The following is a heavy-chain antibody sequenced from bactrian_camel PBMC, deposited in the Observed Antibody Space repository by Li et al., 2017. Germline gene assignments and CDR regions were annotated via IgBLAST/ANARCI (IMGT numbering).Heavy chain of an antibody. Sequence: HVQLVESGGGLVQPGGSLRLSCKASVYAYTRNCLGWYRQAPGKEREGVAAIYTDGGMTHYSDSVKGRFTISRDNAKNTLSLQLNSLKTEDTAMYYCAKWRYNRGAYYFEFDNWGQGTQVTVS. CDR2: IYTDGGMT. CDR3: AKWRYNRGAYYFEFDN. D-gene: IGHD3*01. CDR1: VYAYTRNC. J-gene: IGHJ4*01. V-gene: IGHV3S1*01.